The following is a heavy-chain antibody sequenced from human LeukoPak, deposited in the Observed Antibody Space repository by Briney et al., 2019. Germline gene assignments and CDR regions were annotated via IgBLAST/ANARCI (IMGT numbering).Heavy chain of an antibody. CDR1: GYTFSGHY. D-gene: IGHD5-18*01. V-gene: IGHV1-69*04. J-gene: IGHJ6*02. Sequence: ASVKVSCKASGYTFSGHYMHWVRQAPGQGLEWMGRIIPALNITSYAQKFQGRVTITADTSTSTAYMELSSLRSEETAVYYCGRDQGLTAPPPYGLDVWGQGTTVTVSS. CDR2: IIPALNIT. CDR3: GRDQGLTAPPPYGLDV.